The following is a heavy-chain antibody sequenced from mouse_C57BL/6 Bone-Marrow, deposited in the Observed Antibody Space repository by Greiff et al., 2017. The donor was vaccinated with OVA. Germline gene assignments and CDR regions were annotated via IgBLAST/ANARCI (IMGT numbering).Heavy chain of an antibody. CDR1: GYTFTSSW. J-gene: IGHJ3*01. CDR3: ARNAWFAY. V-gene: IGHV1-64*01. CDR2: IHPNSGIT. Sequence: VQLQQPGAELVKPGASVKLSCKASGYTFTSSWMHWVKQRPGQGLEWIGMIHPNSGITTYNEKFKSKATLTVDKSSSTAYMQLSSLTSEDSAVYYCARNAWFAYWGQGTLVTVSA.